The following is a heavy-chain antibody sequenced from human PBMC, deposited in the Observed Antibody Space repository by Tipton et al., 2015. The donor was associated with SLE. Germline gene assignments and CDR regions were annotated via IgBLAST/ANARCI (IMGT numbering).Heavy chain of an antibody. CDR3: AYERTQTPWYFES. J-gene: IGHJ4*02. CDR1: GVSLDNTIYY. V-gene: IGHV4-39*07. Sequence: TLSLTCSVSGVSLDNTIYYWAWIRQPPGKWLEWIGTIYYSGNAYYNPSLKSRVAISIDTSRNQFSLMVNSVTAADTAVYFCAYERTQTPWYFESWGQGKMVTVSS. D-gene: IGHD3-9*01. CDR2: IYYSGNA.